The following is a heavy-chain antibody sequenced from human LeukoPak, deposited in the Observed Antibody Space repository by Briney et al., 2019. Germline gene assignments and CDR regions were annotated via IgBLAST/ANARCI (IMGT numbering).Heavy chain of an antibody. V-gene: IGHV3-11*01. J-gene: IGHJ4*02. Sequence: GGSLRLSCAASGFTFSSYAMSWFRRAPGKGLEWVSYISSSGSTIYYADSVKGRFTISRDNAKDSLYLQMNSLRAEDTAVYYCAKDPVAVAGEFDYWGRGTLVTVSS. CDR3: AKDPVAVAGEFDY. D-gene: IGHD6-19*01. CDR2: ISSSGSTI. CDR1: GFTFSSYA.